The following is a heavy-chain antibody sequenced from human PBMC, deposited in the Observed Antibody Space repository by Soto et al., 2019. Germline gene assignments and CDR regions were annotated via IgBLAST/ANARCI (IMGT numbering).Heavy chain of an antibody. D-gene: IGHD6-19*01. CDR3: ARAAVAPTPDY. CDR1: GFTVSSNY. J-gene: IGHJ4*02. V-gene: IGHV3-66*01. Sequence: GGSLRLSCAASGFTVSSNYMSWVRQAPGKGLEWVSVIYSGGSTYYADSVKGRFTISRDNSKNTLYLQMNSLRAEDTAVYYCARAAVAPTPDYWGQGTLVTVSS. CDR2: IYSGGST.